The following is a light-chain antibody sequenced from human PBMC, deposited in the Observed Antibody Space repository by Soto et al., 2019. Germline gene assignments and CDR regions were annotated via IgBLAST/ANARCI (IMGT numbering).Light chain of an antibody. Sequence: QPVLTQSSSASASLGSSVKLTCTLSSGHSSHIIAWHQQQPGKAPRYLMKLEGSGSYNKGSGVPDRLSGSSSGADRYLTISNLQFEDEADYYCETWDSNTRVFGGGTKLTVL. CDR1: SGHSSHI. CDR2: LEGSGSY. J-gene: IGLJ3*02. V-gene: IGLV4-60*02. CDR3: ETWDSNTRV.